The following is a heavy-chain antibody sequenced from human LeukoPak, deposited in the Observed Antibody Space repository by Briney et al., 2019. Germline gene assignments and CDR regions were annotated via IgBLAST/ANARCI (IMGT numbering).Heavy chain of an antibody. Sequence: SETLSLTCAVYGGSISGYYWSWIRHPAGKGLEWIGRIYTSGSTNYNPSLKSRVTMSVDTSKNQFSLKLSSVTAADTAVYYCARGGGSKGTGMDVWGQGTTVTVSS. CDR3: ARGGGSKGTGMDV. CDR2: IYTSGST. V-gene: IGHV4-59*10. CDR1: GGSISGYY. D-gene: IGHD4-11*01. J-gene: IGHJ6*02.